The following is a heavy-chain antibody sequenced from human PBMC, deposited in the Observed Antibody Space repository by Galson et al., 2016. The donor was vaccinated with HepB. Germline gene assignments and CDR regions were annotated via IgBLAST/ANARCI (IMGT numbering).Heavy chain of an antibody. D-gene: IGHD2-8*02. J-gene: IGHJ4*02. V-gene: IGHV3-23*01. Sequence: SLRLSCAASGFTFSTAAMSWVRQAPGKGLEWVSAISNSGSTTYYADSVKGRFTISRDNSKNTLHLQMNSLRVEDTALYYCAKEFVATGGVVGDYWGQGTLVTVSS. CDR1: GFTFSTAA. CDR3: AKEFVATGGVVGDY. CDR2: ISNSGSTT.